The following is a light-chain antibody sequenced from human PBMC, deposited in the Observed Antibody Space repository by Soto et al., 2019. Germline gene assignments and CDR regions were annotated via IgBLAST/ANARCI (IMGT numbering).Light chain of an antibody. CDR1: QSIVSNY. J-gene: IGKJ1*01. CDR3: QQYGSSPPT. V-gene: IGKV3-20*01. CDR2: GSS. Sequence: EIVLTQSPGTLSLSPGERATLSCKASQSIVSNYLAWYQRRPGQAPRLLIYGSSSRATDIPARFSGSGSGTDFPLTITRLESEDFAVYYCQQYGSSPPTFDQGTKVEFK.